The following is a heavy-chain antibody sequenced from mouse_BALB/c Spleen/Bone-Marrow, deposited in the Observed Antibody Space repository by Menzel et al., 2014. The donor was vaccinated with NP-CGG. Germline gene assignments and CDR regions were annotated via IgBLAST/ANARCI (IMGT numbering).Heavy chain of an antibody. CDR1: GFNIKDTY. J-gene: IGHJ3*01. Sequence: EVQLQESGAELVQPGASVKLSCTASGFNIKDTYMHWVNQRPEQGLEWIGRIGPANGNTKYDPKFQGKATITADTSPNTGYLQLSSLTSEDTAVYYCASYYYGSYGFAYWGQGTLVTVSA. V-gene: IGHV14-3*02. CDR2: IGPANGNT. D-gene: IGHD1-1*01. CDR3: ASYYYGSYGFAY.